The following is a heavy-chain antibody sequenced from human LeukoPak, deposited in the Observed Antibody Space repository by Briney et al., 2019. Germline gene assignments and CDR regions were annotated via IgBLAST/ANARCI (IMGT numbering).Heavy chain of an antibody. J-gene: IGHJ6*04. CDR3: ARIIAAAGLKMDV. Sequence: SVSLSLTCTVSGGSISSHYWSWIRQPPGKGLEWIGYIYYSGSTNYNPSLKSRVTISVDTSKNQFSLKLSSVTAADTAVYYCARIIAAAGLKMDVWGKGTTVTVSS. D-gene: IGHD6-13*01. CDR1: GGSISSHY. CDR2: IYYSGST. V-gene: IGHV4-59*11.